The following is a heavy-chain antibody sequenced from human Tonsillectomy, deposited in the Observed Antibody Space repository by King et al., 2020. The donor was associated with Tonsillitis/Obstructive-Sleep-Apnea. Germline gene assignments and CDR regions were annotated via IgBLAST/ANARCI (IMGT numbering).Heavy chain of an antibody. CDR2: ISYDGSNK. J-gene: IGHJ4*02. CDR1: GFTFSSYG. Sequence: VQLVESGGGEVQPGRSLRLSCAVSGFTFSSYGMHWVRQAPGKGLEWVAVISYDGSNKYYADSVKGRFTISRDISKNTLYLQMNSLRAEDTAVYYCAKGGEAFDYWGQGTLVTVSS. D-gene: IGHD3-16*01. V-gene: IGHV3-30*18. CDR3: AKGGEAFDY.